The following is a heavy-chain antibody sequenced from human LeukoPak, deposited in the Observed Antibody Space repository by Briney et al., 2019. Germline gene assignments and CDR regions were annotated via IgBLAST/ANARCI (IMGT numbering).Heavy chain of an antibody. Sequence: GGSLRLSCAAPGFTFSSYAMRWVRQAPGKGLEWVSAVSGSGGSTHYADSVKGRFTITRDNSKNTLYPQMNSLRAEDTAVYYCARRGVVYHAFDIWGQGTMVTVSS. CDR1: GFTFSSYA. CDR3: ARRGVVYHAFDI. CDR2: VSGSGGST. V-gene: IGHV3-23*01. D-gene: IGHD2-8*02. J-gene: IGHJ3*02.